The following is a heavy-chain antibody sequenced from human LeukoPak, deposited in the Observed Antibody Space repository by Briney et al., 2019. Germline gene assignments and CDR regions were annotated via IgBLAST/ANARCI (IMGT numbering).Heavy chain of an antibody. CDR3: ARGIGKGAGHNWFDP. V-gene: IGHV4-39*07. CDR1: GGSISSSSYY. Sequence: SETLSLTCTVSGGSISSSSYYWGWIRQPPGKGLEWIGSIYYSGSTYYNPSLKSRVTISVDTSKNQFSLKLSSVTAADTAVYYCARGIGKGAGHNWFDPWGQGTLVTVSS. D-gene: IGHD1-26*01. J-gene: IGHJ5*02. CDR2: IYYSGST.